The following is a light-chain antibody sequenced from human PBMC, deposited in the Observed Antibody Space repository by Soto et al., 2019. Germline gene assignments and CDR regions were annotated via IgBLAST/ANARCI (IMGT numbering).Light chain of an antibody. J-gene: IGLJ2*01. CDR2: GNS. V-gene: IGLV1-40*01. Sequence: QSVLTQPPSVSGAPGQRVTISCTGSSSNIGAGYDVTWYQQLPGTAPKVLIYGNSNRPSGVPDRFSGSKSGASASLAITGLQAEDEADYYCQSYDSSLSTSVFGGGTKLTVL. CDR3: QSYDSSLSTSV. CDR1: SSNIGAGYD.